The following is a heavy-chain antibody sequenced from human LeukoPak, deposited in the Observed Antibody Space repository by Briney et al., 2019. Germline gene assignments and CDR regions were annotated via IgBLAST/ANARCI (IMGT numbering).Heavy chain of an antibody. CDR2: ILDDGSNK. J-gene: IGHJ4*02. CDR1: GFTFSRYG. CDR3: ARDLSLDY. Sequence: GGSLRLSFAASGFTFSRYGMHWVRQAPGKGLEWVAVILDDGSNKYYADSVKGRFTISRDNSKSTLFLQMNSLRAEDTAVYYCARDLSLDYWGQGALVTVSS. V-gene: IGHV3-33*01.